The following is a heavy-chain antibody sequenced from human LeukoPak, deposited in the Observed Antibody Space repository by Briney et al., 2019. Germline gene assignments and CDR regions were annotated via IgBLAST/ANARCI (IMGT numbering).Heavy chain of an antibody. J-gene: IGHJ5*02. V-gene: IGHV3-48*01. CDR3: AREELGSSLGFDP. CDR2: ISTSGGTI. D-gene: IGHD3-16*01. CDR1: GFTFSSSS. Sequence: GGSLRLSCAASGFTFSSSSMNWVRQAPEKGLEWVSYISTSGGTIYYADSVKGRFTISRDNSKNTLYLQMNSLRAEDTAVYYCAREELGSSLGFDPWGQGTLVTVSS.